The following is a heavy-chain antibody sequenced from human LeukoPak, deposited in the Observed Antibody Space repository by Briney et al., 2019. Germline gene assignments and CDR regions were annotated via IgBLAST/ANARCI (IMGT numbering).Heavy chain of an antibody. D-gene: IGHD2-2*02. Sequence: GGSLRLSCAASGFTFRTYAMSWVRQAPGKGLEWVSSISESGGSTYYADSVKGRFTISRDNSKNTLYLQMSSLGAEDTAVYYCARGRRSSCYSGVDSWGQGTLVTVSS. V-gene: IGHV3-23*01. CDR3: ARGRRSSCYSGVDS. CDR2: ISESGGST. J-gene: IGHJ4*02. CDR1: GFTFRTYA.